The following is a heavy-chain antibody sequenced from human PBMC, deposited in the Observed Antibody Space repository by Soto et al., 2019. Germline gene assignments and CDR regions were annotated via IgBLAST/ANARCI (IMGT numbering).Heavy chain of an antibody. CDR2: IYYSGST. CDR1: AGSISSYC. D-gene: IGHD6-6*01. J-gene: IGHJ6*02. CDR3: ARLWYSSSADDYYYGMDV. Sequence: SETLSLTCTVSAGSISSYCWSWIRHPPGNGLEWIGYIYYSGSTNYNPSLKRRVTISVDTSKNQFSLKLSSVTAADTAVYYCARLWYSSSADDYYYGMDVWGQGTTVT. V-gene: IGHV4-59*01.